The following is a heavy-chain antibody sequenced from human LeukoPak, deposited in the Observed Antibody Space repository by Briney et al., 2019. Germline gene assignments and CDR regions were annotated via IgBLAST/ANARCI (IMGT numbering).Heavy chain of an antibody. V-gene: IGHV3-30*18. CDR2: ISYDGSNK. CDR3: AKDSLISAIDY. CDR1: GFTFSSYG. D-gene: IGHD2-8*01. Sequence: GGSLRLSCAASGFTFSSYGMHWVRQAPGKGLEWVAVISYDGSNKYYADSVKGRFTISRDNSKNTLYLQMNSLRAEDTAVYYCAKDSLISAIDYWGQGTLVTVS. J-gene: IGHJ4*02.